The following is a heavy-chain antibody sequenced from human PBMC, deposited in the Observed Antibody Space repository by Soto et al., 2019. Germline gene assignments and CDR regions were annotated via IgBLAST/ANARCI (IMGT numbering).Heavy chain of an antibody. V-gene: IGHV4-59*01. J-gene: IGHJ1*01. D-gene: IGHD1-26*01. CDR1: DGSISNSY. CDR2: IYYSGTT. Sequence: QVQVQESGPGLVKASETLSLSCTVSDGSISNSYWSWIRQPPGKGLEWIGFIYYSGTTNYNPSLKSRVTISVDTSKNQLSLKLSSVTAADTAVYYCAGGKYLGSLDHWGQGSPVSVSP. CDR3: AGGKYLGSLDH.